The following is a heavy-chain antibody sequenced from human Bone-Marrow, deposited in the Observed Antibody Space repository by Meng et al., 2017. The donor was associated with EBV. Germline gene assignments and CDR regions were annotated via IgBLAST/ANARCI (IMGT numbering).Heavy chain of an antibody. D-gene: IGHD4/OR15-4a*01. J-gene: IGHJ4*02. V-gene: IGHV3-21*01. CDR2: ISSSSDYI. CDR1: GFTFSNYS. Sequence: EVQLVESGGGLVKPGGSLRLSCAASGFTFSNYSMNWVRQAPGKGLDWVSSISSSSDYIFYADSVRGRFTISRDNAKNSLYLQMNSLRAEDTAMYYCTRTSLKSWGQGTLVTVDS. CDR3: TRTSLKS.